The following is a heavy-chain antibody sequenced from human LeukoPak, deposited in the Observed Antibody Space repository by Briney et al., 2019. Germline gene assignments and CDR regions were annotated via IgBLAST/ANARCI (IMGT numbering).Heavy chain of an antibody. CDR1: GYTSTSYG. CDR2: ISAYNGNT. Sequence: PGASVKVSCKASGYTSTSYGISWVRQAPGQGLEWMGWISAYNGNTNYAQKLQGRVTMTTDTSTSTAYMELRSLRSDDTAVYYCARPTYDSSGYYRGLDYWGQGTLVTVSS. CDR3: ARPTYDSSGYYRGLDY. J-gene: IGHJ4*02. V-gene: IGHV1-18*01. D-gene: IGHD3-22*01.